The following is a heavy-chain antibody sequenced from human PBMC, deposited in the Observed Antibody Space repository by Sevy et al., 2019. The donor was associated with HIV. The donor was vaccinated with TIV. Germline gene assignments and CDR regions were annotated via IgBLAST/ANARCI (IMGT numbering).Heavy chain of an antibody. J-gene: IGHJ4*02. D-gene: IGHD3-10*01. CDR1: GFTFSNAW. V-gene: IGHV3-15*01. CDR3: TAVSKKRGLSALLDY. Sequence: GGSLRLSCAASGFTFSNAWMSWVRQAPGKGLEWVGRIKSKTDGGTTDYAVPVKSRFTISRDDSKNTLYLQMNSLKTEDTAIYYCTAVSKKRGLSALLDYWGLGTLVTVSS. CDR2: IKSKTDGGTT.